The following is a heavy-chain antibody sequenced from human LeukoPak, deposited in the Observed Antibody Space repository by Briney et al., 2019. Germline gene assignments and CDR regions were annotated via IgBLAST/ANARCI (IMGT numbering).Heavy chain of an antibody. J-gene: IGHJ4*02. CDR1: GFTFSSYA. D-gene: IGHD3-22*01. CDR3: AKVESTYYYDSSGYYYPFDY. Sequence: PGGSLRLSCAASGFTFSSYAMSWVRRAPGKGLEWVSAISGSGGSTYYADSVKGRFTISRDNSKNTLYLQMNSLRAEDTAVYYCAKVESTYYYDSSGYYYPFDYWGQGTLVTVSS. V-gene: IGHV3-23*01. CDR2: ISGSGGST.